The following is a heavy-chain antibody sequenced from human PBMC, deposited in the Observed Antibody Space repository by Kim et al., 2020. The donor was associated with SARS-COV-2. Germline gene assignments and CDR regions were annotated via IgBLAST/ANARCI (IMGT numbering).Heavy chain of an antibody. V-gene: IGHV1-46*01. CDR1: GYTFTSYY. D-gene: IGHD3-10*01. Sequence: ASVKVSCKASGYTFTSYYMHWVRQAPGQGLEWMGIINPSGGSTSYAQKFQGRVTMTRDTSTSTVYMELSSLRSEDTAVYYCARERMMVYGSGSGFHYYGMDVWGQGTTVTVSS. CDR3: ARERMMVYGSGSGFHYYGMDV. CDR2: INPSGGST. J-gene: IGHJ6*02.